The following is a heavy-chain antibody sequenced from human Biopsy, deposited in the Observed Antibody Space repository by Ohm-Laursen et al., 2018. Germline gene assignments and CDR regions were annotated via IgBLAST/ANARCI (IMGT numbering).Heavy chain of an antibody. CDR3: SRGQALKSFDY. V-gene: IGHV4-38-2*01. CDR1: GYSISSGYY. Sequence: GTLSLTWVVSGYSISSGYYWGWIRQPPGKGLEWIGSIYHSGSTYYNPSLKSRVTISVDTSKNQFSLKLSSVTAADTAGYYCSRGQALKSFDYWGQGTLVTVSS. J-gene: IGHJ4*02. CDR2: IYHSGST.